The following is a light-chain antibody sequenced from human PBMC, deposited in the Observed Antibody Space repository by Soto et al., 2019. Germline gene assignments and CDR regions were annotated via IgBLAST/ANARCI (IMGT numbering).Light chain of an antibody. CDR2: DAS. CDR1: QAIAQGRTTY. J-gene: IGKJ4*01. CDR3: QHLVPFPLP. V-gene: IGKV1-9*01. Sequence: DILLTQSPSFLSASVGDRVTITCRASQAIAQGRTTYFAWYQQKPGKAPELLIYDASTLEYGVQSRFAGVGSGTDFPSTFNGLRPEVFATYYCQHLVPFPLPFGGGPRWRSN.